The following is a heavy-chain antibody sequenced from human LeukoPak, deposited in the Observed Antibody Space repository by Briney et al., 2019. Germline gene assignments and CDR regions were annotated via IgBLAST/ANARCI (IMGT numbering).Heavy chain of an antibody. CDR3: ARAGYCSGGSCYSLGYYYYYSMDV. D-gene: IGHD2-15*01. CDR1: GYTFTSYY. J-gene: IGHJ6*03. V-gene: IGHV1-46*01. CDR2: INPSGGST. Sequence: GASVKVSCKASGYTFTSYYMHWVRQAPGQGLEWMGIINPSGGSTSYAQKFQGRVTMTRDMSTSTVYMELSSLRSEDTAVYYCARAGYCSGGSCYSLGYYYYYSMDVWGKGTTVTVSS.